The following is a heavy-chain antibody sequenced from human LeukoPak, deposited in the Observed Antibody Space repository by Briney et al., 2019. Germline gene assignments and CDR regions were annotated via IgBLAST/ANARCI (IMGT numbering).Heavy chain of an antibody. D-gene: IGHD3-10*01. CDR2: INPSGGST. CDR1: GYTFTSYY. V-gene: IGHV1-46*01. J-gene: IGHJ6*03. Sequence: GASVKVSCKASGYTFTSYYMHWVRQAPGQGLEWMGIINPSGGSTSYAQKFQGRVTMTRDTSTSTVYMELSSLRSEDTAVYYCARDQGGVVRGVIRSYYYYYMDVWGKGTTVTISS. CDR3: ARDQGGVVRGVIRSYYYYYMDV.